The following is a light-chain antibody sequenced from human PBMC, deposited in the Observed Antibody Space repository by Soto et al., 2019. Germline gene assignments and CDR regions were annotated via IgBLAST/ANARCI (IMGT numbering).Light chain of an antibody. CDR1: NSNIGSHT. CDR3: AAWDDSLSV. Sequence: QSVLTQPPSASGTPGQRVTMSCSGGNSNIGSHTVNWYQHLPGTAPTLLIYRNNQRPSGVPDRFSGSKSGTSASLAISGLRSEDEADYYCAAWDDSLSVFGTGTKVTVL. CDR2: RNN. J-gene: IGLJ1*01. V-gene: IGLV1-47*01.